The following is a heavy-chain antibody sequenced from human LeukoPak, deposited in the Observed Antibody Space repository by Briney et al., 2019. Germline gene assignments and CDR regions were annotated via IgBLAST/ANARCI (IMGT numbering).Heavy chain of an antibody. Sequence: KSSETLSLTCAVYGGSFSGYYWSWIRQPPGKGLEWIGEINHSGSTNYNPSLKSRVTISVDTSKNQFSLKLSSVTAADTAVYYCARKRLQRSYYFDYWGQGTLVTVSS. D-gene: IGHD6-25*01. V-gene: IGHV4-34*01. J-gene: IGHJ4*02. CDR1: GGSFSGYY. CDR3: ARKRLQRSYYFDY. CDR2: INHSGST.